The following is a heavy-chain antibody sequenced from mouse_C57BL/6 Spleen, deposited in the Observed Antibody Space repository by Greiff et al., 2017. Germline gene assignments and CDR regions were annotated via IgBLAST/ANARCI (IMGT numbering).Heavy chain of an antibody. D-gene: IGHD1-1*01. V-gene: IGHV1-54*01. CDR1: GYAFTNYL. CDR2: INPGSGGT. CDR3: ARIYGYAMDY. J-gene: IGHJ4*01. Sequence: QVQLQQSGAELVRPGTSVKVSCKASGYAFTNYLIEWVKQRPGQGLEWIGVINPGSGGTNYNEKFKGKATLTADKSSSTAYMQLSSLTSEDSAGYFCARIYGYAMDYWGQGTSVTVSS.